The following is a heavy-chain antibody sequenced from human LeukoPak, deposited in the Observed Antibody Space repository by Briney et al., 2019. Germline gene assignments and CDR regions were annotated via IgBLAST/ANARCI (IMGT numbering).Heavy chain of an antibody. V-gene: IGHV1-8*01. D-gene: IGHD1-26*01. CDR1: GYTFPKYG. J-gene: IGHJ4*02. CDR3: ARGPVGTTDY. CDR2: MNPKSGDT. Sequence: ASVKVSCKASGYTFPKYGIDWVRQATGRGLEWMGWMNPKSGDTAYAQKFQGRVTMTRDTSISTAYMEVSSLRSEDTAIYYCARGPVGTTDYWGQGTLVTVS.